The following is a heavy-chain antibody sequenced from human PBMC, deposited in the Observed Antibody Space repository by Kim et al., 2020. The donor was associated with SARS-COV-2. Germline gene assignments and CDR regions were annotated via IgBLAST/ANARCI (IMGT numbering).Heavy chain of an antibody. D-gene: IGHD3-9*01. V-gene: IGHV4-39*01. CDR3: ARHRLVLRYFDWLPTGWFDP. CDR1: CGSISSSSYY. Sequence: SETLSLTCTVSCGSISSSSYYWGWIRQPPGKGLEWIGSIYYSGSTYYNPSLKSRVTISVDTSKNQFSLKLSSVTAADTAVYYCARHRLVLRYFDWLPTGWFDPWGQGTLVTVSS. J-gene: IGHJ5*02. CDR2: IYYSGST.